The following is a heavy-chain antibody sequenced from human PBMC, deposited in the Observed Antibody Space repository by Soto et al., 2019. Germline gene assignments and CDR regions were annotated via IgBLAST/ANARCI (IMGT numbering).Heavy chain of an antibody. CDR1: GFTFSSYG. CDR3: AIEGSSSWGFFDP. CDR2: IWYDGSNK. J-gene: IGHJ5*02. D-gene: IGHD6-13*01. Sequence: GGSLRLSCAASGFTFSSYGMHWVRQAPGKGLEWVAVIWYDGSNKYYADSVKGRFTISRDNSKNTLYLQMNSLRAEDTAVYYYAIEGSSSWGFFDPWGQGTLVTVSS. V-gene: IGHV3-33*01.